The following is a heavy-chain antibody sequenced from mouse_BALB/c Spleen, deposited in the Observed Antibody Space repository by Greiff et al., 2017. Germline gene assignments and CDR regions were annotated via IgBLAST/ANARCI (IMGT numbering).Heavy chain of an antibody. J-gene: IGHJ4*01. CDR2: ISDGGSYT. V-gene: IGHV5-4*02. CDR3: AVGYGNYQYYYAMDY. Sequence: EVKLMESGGGLVKPGGSLKLSCAASGFTFSDYYMYWVRQTPAKRLVWVATISDGGSYTYSPDSVKGRFTISRDNAKNNLYLQMSSLKTEDTAMYYCAVGYGNYQYYYAMDYWGQGTSVTVSS. CDR1: GFTFSDYY. D-gene: IGHD2-10*02.